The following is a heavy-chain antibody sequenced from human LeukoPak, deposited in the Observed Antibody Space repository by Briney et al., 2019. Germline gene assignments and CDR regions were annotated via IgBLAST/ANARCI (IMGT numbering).Heavy chain of an antibody. CDR3: ASFFPYYFDY. Sequence: PGGSLRLSGAASGFTFSSYSMNWVRQAPGKGLEWVSSISSSSSYIYYADSVKGRFTISRDNAKNSLYLQMNSLRAEDTAVYYCASFFPYYFDYWGQGTLVTVSS. CDR2: ISSSSSYI. CDR1: GFTFSSYS. V-gene: IGHV3-21*01. J-gene: IGHJ4*02.